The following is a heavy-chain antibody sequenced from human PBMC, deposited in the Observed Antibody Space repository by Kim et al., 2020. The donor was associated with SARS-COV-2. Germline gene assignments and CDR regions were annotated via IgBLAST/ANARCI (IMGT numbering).Heavy chain of an antibody. J-gene: IGHJ4*03. Sequence: GGSLRLSCVTSGFTFNNFAMTWVRQAPGRVLEWVAAISSRGRDIYYRDSVKGRFTISRDNSQNTVYLQMTSLTDDDTAMYDCAKNPWASSSSCYFDFWGQGTLVTVS. V-gene: IGHV3-23*01. CDR2: ISSRGRDI. D-gene: IGHD6-19*01. CDR1: GFTFNNFA. CDR3: AKNPWASSSSCYFDF.